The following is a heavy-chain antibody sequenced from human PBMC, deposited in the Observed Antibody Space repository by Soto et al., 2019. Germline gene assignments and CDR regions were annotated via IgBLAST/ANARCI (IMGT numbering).Heavy chain of an antibody. CDR3: ARDSGDHDDY. CDR2: INAGNGNT. J-gene: IGHJ4*02. CDR1: GYTFTSYA. Sequence: QVPLVQSGAEVKKPGASVKVSCKASGYTFTSYAIHWVRQAPGQRLEWMGWINAGNGNTKYSQKFQGRITITRDTSATTAYMELSSLRSEDTALYYCARDSGDHDDYWGQGTLVTVSS. D-gene: IGHD3-10*01. V-gene: IGHV1-3*01.